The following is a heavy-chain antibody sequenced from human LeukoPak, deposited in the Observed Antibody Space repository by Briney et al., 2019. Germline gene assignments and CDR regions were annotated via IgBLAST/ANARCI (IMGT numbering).Heavy chain of an antibody. Sequence: KSSETLSLTCTVSGGSISSYYWSWIRQPPVKGLEWIGYIYYSGSTNYNPSLKSRVTISVDTSKNQFSLKLSSVTAADTAVYYCARGSPYYDMLTGYYPQFGWFDPWGQGTLVTVSS. D-gene: IGHD3-9*01. J-gene: IGHJ5*02. CDR3: ARGSPYYDMLTGYYPQFGWFDP. V-gene: IGHV4-59*01. CDR1: GGSISSYY. CDR2: IYYSGST.